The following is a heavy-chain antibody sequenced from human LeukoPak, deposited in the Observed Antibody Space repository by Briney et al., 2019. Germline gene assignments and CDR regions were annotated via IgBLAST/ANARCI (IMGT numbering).Heavy chain of an antibody. CDR2: ISAYNGNT. CDR3: ALAQRGYSGDY. D-gene: IGHD2-15*01. V-gene: IGHV1-18*04. J-gene: IGHJ4*02. Sequence: GASVKVSCKASGYTFTGYYMHWVRQAPGQGLEWMGWISAYNGNTNYAQKLQGRVTMTTDTSTSTAYMELRSLRSDDTAVYYCALAQRGYSGDYWGQGTLVTVSS. CDR1: GYTFTGYY.